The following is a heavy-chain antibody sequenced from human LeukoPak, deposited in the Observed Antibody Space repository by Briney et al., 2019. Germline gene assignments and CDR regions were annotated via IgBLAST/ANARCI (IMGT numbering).Heavy chain of an antibody. CDR1: GFSLSTSGVG. V-gene: IGHV2-5*02. J-gene: IGHJ5*02. Sequence: VSGPALVKPTQTLTLTCTFSGFSLSTSGVGVGWIRQPPGKALQWLALIYWDDEKYYSPSLKSRLSISRDTSRNQVVLTMTNMDPLDTATYFCAHSYYFGSRSYYNVWFAPWGLGTLVTVSS. CDR3: AHSYYFGSRSYYNVWFAP. D-gene: IGHD3-10*01. CDR2: IYWDDEK.